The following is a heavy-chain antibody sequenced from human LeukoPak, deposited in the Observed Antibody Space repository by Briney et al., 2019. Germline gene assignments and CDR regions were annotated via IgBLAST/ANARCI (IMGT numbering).Heavy chain of an antibody. CDR1: GFTFSSYE. CDR2: ISSSGNTI. CDR3: ARETPNLDY. D-gene: IGHD1-14*01. V-gene: IGHV3-48*03. Sequence: PGGSLRLSCVGSGFTFSSYEMNWVRQAPGKGLEWVSHISSSGNTIYYADSVKGRFTISRDNAKNSQYLQMNSLRAEDTAVYYCARETPNLDYWGQGTLVTVSS. J-gene: IGHJ4*02.